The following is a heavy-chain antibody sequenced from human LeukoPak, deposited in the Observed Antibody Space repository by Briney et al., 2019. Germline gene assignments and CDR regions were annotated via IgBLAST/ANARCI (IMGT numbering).Heavy chain of an antibody. D-gene: IGHD3-3*01. CDR1: GGSISSYY. V-gene: IGHV4-59*01. Sequence: PSETLSLTCTVSGGSISSYYWSWIRQPPGKGLEWIGYIYYSGSTTYNPSLKSRVTISVDTSKNQFSLKLSSVTAADTAVYYCARVGLRFLEWFPTGYYYMDVWGKGTTVTVSS. CDR2: IYYSGST. CDR3: ARVGLRFLEWFPTGYYYMDV. J-gene: IGHJ6*03.